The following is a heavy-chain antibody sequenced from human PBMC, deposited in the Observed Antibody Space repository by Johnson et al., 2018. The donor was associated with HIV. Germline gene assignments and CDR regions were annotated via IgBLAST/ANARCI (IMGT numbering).Heavy chain of an antibody. V-gene: IGHV3-30*04. Sequence: QVQLVESGGGVVQPGRSLRLSCAASGFTFSSYAMHWVRQAPGKGLQWVAVISYDGSNKYYADSVKGRFTISRDNSKNTLYLQMNSLRAEDTAVYYCARDGGWTDAFDIWGQGTVVTVFS. D-gene: IGHD6-19*01. J-gene: IGHJ3*02. CDR2: ISYDGSNK. CDR3: ARDGGWTDAFDI. CDR1: GFTFSSYA.